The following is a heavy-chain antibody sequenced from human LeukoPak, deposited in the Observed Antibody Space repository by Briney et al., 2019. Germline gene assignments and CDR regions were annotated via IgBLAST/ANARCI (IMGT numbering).Heavy chain of an antibody. Sequence: ASVKVSCKVSGYTLTELSMHWVRQAPGKGLEWMGGFDPEDGETICAQKFQGRVTMTEDTSTDTTYMELSSLRSEDTAVYYCATDRWIMVRGVIIGGSWFDPWGQGTLVTVSS. V-gene: IGHV1-24*01. CDR1: GYTLTELS. CDR2: FDPEDGET. D-gene: IGHD3-10*01. J-gene: IGHJ5*02. CDR3: ATDRWIMVRGVIIGGSWFDP.